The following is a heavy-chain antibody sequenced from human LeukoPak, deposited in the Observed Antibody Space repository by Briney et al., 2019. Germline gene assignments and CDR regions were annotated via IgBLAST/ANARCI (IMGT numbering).Heavy chain of an antibody. J-gene: IGHJ4*02. V-gene: IGHV4-59*08. Sequence: SETLSLTCTVSGGSISSYYWSWIRQSPGRGLEWIGYIYYSGSTNYNPSLKSRVTISVDTSKNQFSLKLSSVTAADTAVYYCASSSWYGKLDYWGQGTLVTVSS. CDR2: IYYSGST. D-gene: IGHD6-13*01. CDR3: ASSSWYGKLDY. CDR1: GGSISSYY.